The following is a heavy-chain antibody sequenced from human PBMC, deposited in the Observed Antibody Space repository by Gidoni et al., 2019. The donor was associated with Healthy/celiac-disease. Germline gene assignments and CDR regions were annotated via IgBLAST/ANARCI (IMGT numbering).Heavy chain of an antibody. J-gene: IGHJ5*02. CDR1: GGSISSGGYY. Sequence: QVQLQESGPGLVEHAQTLSITCAVSGGSISSGGYYWSWIRQHPGKGLEWIGYIYDCGSTYYNPSLKSRATISVDTSKNQFSLKLSSVTAADTAVYYCARAALGEAGWFDPWGQGTLVTVSS. D-gene: IGHD3-10*01. V-gene: IGHV4-31*11. CDR2: IYDCGST. CDR3: ARAALGEAGWFDP.